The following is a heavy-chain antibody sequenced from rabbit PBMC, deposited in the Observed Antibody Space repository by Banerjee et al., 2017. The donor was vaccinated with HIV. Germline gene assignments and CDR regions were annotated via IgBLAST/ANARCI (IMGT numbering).Heavy chain of an antibody. CDR1: GFSFSDRDV. CDR3: TRGEYFTVGFSAYAIYLDL. CDR2: INTATGKD. J-gene: IGHJ6*01. V-gene: IGHV1S45*01. Sequence: QEQLEESGRGLVQPEGSLTLTCKASGFSFSDRDVMCWVRQAPGKGLEWIACINTATGKDVYASWAKGRFTISKTSSTTVTLQMTSLTAADTATYFCTRGEYFTVGFSAYAIYLDLWGPGTLVTVS. D-gene: IGHD6-1*01.